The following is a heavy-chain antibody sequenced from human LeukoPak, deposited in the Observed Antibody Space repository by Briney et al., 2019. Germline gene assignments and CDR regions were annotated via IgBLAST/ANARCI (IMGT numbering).Heavy chain of an antibody. J-gene: IGHJ5*02. CDR2: ISAYNGNT. CDR1: GYTFTSYG. Sequence: GASVKVSCKASGYTFTSYGISWVRQAPGQGLEWMGWISAYNGNTNYAQKLQGRVTMTTDTSTSTAYMELRSLRSDDTAVYYCARDGWVCSSTSCYLGNWFDPWGQGTLVTVSS. CDR3: ARDGWVCSSTSCYLGNWFDP. D-gene: IGHD2-2*01. V-gene: IGHV1-18*01.